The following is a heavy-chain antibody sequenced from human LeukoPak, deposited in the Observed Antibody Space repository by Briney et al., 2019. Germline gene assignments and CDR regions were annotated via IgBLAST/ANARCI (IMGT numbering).Heavy chain of an antibody. V-gene: IGHV1-46*01. CDR3: ARDNSVGDNAWWFDP. D-gene: IGHD1-26*01. J-gene: IGHJ5*02. CDR2: INPTGGST. CDR1: GYYFVTYP. Sequence: GASVKVSCKASGYYFVTYPINWVRQAPGQGLEWMGLINPTGGSTGYAQKFQGRVTMTRDMSTSTDYMELSSLRSEDTAIYYCARDNSVGDNAWWFDPWGQGTLVTVSS.